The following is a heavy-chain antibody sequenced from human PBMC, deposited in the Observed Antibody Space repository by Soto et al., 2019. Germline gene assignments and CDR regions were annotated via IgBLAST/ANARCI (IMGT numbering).Heavy chain of an antibody. D-gene: IGHD2-15*01. CDR1: GYTFTGYY. J-gene: IGHJ4*02. CDR2: INPNSGGT. Sequence: ASVKVSCKASGYTFTGYYMHWVRQAPGQGLEWMGWINPNSGGTNYAQKFQGWVTMTRDTSISTAYMELSRLRSDDTAVYYCARGLGLYCSGGSCYSSPLGYWGQGTLVTVSS. V-gene: IGHV1-2*04. CDR3: ARGLGLYCSGGSCYSSPLGY.